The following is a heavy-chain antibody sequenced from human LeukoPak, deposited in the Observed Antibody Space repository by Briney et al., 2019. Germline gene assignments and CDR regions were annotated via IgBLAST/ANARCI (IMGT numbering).Heavy chain of an antibody. V-gene: IGHV1-24*01. J-gene: IGHJ5*02. CDR1: GYTLTELS. CDR2: FDPEDGET. D-gene: IGHD3-22*01. CDR3: ATGDSSGYPNWFDP. Sequence: ASVKVSCKVSGYTLTELSMHWVRQAPGKGLEWMGGFDPEDGETIYAQKFQGRVTMTEGTSTDTAYMELSSLRSEDTAVYYCATGDSSGYPNWFDPWGQGTLVTVSS.